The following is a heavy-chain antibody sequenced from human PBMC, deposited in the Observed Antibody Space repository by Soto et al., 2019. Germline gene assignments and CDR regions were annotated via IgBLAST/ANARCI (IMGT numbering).Heavy chain of an antibody. CDR1: GFTFSSYA. J-gene: IGHJ3*02. D-gene: IGHD3-22*01. CDR2: VSGSGGST. Sequence: GGSLRLSCAASGFTFSSYAMSVVRQAPGKGLEWVSAVSGSGGSTYYADSVKGRFTVCRPNSKNTLYLQMNSLRAEDKDVYYCATGAHYYDSSGDAFDIWGQGTMVTVSS. CDR3: ATGAHYYDSSGDAFDI. V-gene: IGHV3-23*01.